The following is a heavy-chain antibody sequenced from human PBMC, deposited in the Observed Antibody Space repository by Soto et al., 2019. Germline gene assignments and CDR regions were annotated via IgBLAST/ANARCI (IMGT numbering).Heavy chain of an antibody. CDR2: INPSGGST. Sequence: ASVKVSCKVSGYTLTELSMHWVRQAPGQGLEWMGIINPSGGSTSYAQKFQGRVTMTRDTSTSTVYMELSSLRSEDTAVYYCARGMSLDILTGYLYYYGMDVWGQGTTVTVSS. V-gene: IGHV1-46*01. CDR3: ARGMSLDILTGYLYYYGMDV. CDR1: GYTLTELS. J-gene: IGHJ6*02. D-gene: IGHD3-9*01.